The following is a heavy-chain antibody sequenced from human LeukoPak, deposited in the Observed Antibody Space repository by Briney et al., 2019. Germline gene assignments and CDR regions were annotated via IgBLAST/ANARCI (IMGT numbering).Heavy chain of an antibody. J-gene: IGHJ3*02. V-gene: IGHV4-59*01. CDR2: IYYSGST. D-gene: IGHD6-6*01. Sequence: SETLSLTCTVSGGSISSYYWSWIRQPPGKGLEWIGYIYYSGSTNYNPSLKSRVTISVDTSKNQFSLKLSSVTAVDTAVYYCARDPLSIAARRGAFDIWGQGTMVTVSS. CDR3: ARDPLSIAARRGAFDI. CDR1: GGSISSYY.